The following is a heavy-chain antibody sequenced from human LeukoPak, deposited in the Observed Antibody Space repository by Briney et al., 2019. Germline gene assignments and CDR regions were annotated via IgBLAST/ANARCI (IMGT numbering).Heavy chain of an antibody. D-gene: IGHD3-10*01. CDR1: GYTLTELS. V-gene: IGHV1-24*01. CDR3: ATLTGSGSYYNGYYYGMDV. J-gene: IGHJ6*04. Sequence: GASVKVSCKVSGYTLTELSMHWVRQAPGKGLEWMGGFDPEDGETIYAQKFQGRVTTTEDTSTDTAYMEPSSLRSEDTAVYYCATLTGSGSYYNGYYYGMDVWGKGTTVTVSS. CDR2: FDPEDGET.